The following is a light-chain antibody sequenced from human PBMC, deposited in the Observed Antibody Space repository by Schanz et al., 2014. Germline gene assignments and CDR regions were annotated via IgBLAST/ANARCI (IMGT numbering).Light chain of an antibody. CDR2: DAS. CDR1: QSVTSTS. CDR3: QQYGSSRGS. J-gene: IGKJ2*04. Sequence: EIVLTQSPDTLSLSPGERATLSCRASQSVTSTSLAWYQQKPGQAPRLLIYDASNRATGIPARFSGSGSGTHFTLTITRLEPEDFAVYYCQQYGSSRGSFGQGTKLEIK. V-gene: IGKV3-20*01.